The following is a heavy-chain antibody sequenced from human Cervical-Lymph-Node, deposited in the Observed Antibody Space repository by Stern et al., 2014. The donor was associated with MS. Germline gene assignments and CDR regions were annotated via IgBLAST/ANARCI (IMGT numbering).Heavy chain of an antibody. CDR1: GGSFSGYY. CDR2: ISDSAIT. CDR3: ARGWVAARFDP. J-gene: IGHJ5*02. V-gene: IGHV4-34*01. D-gene: IGHD6-13*01. Sequence: QVQLQQWGAGLLKPSETLSLICAVQGGSFSGYYWNWIRQPPGKGLEWIGDISDSAITNYNPSLKSRIPISLDTSKNQFSRKVNSVTAADTAVYYCARGWVAARFDPWGQGTLVTVSS.